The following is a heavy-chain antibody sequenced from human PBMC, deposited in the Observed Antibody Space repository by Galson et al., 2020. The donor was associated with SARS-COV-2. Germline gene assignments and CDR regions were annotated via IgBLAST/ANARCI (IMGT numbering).Heavy chain of an antibody. V-gene: IGHV3-7*01. J-gene: IGHJ4*02. Sequence: PGGSLRLSCAASGFTFSNYWMGWVRQAPGKGLEWVANVKQDGSDRYYVDSVKGRFTISSDYAKNSLYLQMNSLRAEDTAVYYCARDQDGYNDFWGRGTLVTVSS. CDR3: ARDQDGYNDF. CDR2: VKQDGSDR. D-gene: IGHD5-12*01. CDR1: GFTFSNYW.